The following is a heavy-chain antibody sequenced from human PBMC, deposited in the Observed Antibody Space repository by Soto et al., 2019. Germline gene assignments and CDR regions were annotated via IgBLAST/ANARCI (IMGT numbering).Heavy chain of an antibody. CDR1: GGTFSSYA. J-gene: IGHJ6*02. CDR2: IIPIFGTA. Sequence: ASVKVSCKASGGTFSSYAISRVRQAPGQGLEWMGGIIPIFGTANYAQKFQGRVTITADKSTSTAYMELSSLRSEDTAVYYCARDLFKVVVTASLYYYYYGMDVWGQGTTVTVSS. V-gene: IGHV1-69*06. D-gene: IGHD2-21*02. CDR3: ARDLFKVVVTASLYYYYYGMDV.